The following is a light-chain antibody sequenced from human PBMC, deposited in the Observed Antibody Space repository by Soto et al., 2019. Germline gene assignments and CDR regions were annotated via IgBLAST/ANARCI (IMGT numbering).Light chain of an antibody. Sequence: EIVMTQSPATLSVSPGERATLSCRASQSVDNALAWYQQKPGQAPRLLIYRASTRATGIPARFSGTGSGTEFTLTISSLQSEDLAVYFCQHYNDWPYTFGQGTRLEIK. CDR3: QHYNDWPYT. CDR2: RAS. CDR1: QSVDNA. J-gene: IGKJ5*01. V-gene: IGKV3-15*01.